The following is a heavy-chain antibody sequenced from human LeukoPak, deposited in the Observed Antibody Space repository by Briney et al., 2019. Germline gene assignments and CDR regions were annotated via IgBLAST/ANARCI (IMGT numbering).Heavy chain of an antibody. CDR2: INPNSGGT. V-gene: IGHV1-2*02. CDR3: AREQDAMDV. Sequence: ASVKVSCKASGYTFTGYYMHWVRQAPGQGLEWMGWINPNSGGTSYAQKFQGRVTMTRDTSTSTVYMELSSLRSEDTAVYYCAREQDAMDVWGQGTTVTVSS. CDR1: GYTFTGYY. J-gene: IGHJ6*02.